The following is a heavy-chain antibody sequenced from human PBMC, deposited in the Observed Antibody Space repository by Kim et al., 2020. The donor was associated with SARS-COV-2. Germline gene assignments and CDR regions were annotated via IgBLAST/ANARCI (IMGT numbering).Heavy chain of an antibody. CDR3: ARDLFSSGYLAQNY. CDR1: GFTFSSYS. D-gene: IGHD3-22*01. J-gene: IGHJ4*02. CDR2: ISSSSSYI. Sequence: GGSLRLSCAASGFTFSSYSMNWVRQAPGKGLEWVSSISSSSSYIYYADSVKGRFTISRDNAKNSLYLQMNSLRAEDTAVYYCARDLFSSGYLAQNYWGQGTLVTLSS. V-gene: IGHV3-21*01.